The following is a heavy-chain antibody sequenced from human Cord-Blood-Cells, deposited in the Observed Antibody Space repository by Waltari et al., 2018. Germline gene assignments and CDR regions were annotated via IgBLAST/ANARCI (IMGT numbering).Heavy chain of an antibody. Sequence: QVTLKESGPVLVKPTETPTLTCTVSGFSLSNARMGVSWIRQPPGKALEWLAHIFSNDEKSYSTSLKSRLTISKDTSKNQVVLTMTNMDPVDTATYYCARIRYSGSYFDYWGQGTLVTVSS. CDR2: IFSNDEK. D-gene: IGHD1-26*01. CDR3: ARIRYSGSYFDY. CDR1: GFSLSNARMG. V-gene: IGHV2-26*01. J-gene: IGHJ4*02.